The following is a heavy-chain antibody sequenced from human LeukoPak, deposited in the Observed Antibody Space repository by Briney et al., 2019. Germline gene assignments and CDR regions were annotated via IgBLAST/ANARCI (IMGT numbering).Heavy chain of an antibody. D-gene: IGHD2-2*01. CDR3: ARELLPAAMFDAFDI. V-gene: IGHV3-74*01. CDR2: ISTDGSNT. Sequence: PGGSLRLSCAASGGTFNNDGMNWGRQAPGEGLRWVSLISTDGSNTNYADSVKGRFTISSDNSKNTLYLQMNSLRAEDTAVYYCARELLPAAMFDAFDIWGQGTMVTVSS. J-gene: IGHJ3*02. CDR1: GGTFNNDG.